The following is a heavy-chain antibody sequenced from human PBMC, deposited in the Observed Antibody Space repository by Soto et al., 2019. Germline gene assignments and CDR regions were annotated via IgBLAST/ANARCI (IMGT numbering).Heavy chain of an antibody. CDR3: ARTDYGSGSPTD. Sequence: SETLSLTCSVSGASIRNYYWHWVRQLPGKGLEWIGYVYTPDYTRYNSSLKSRVTISVDTSKSQFSLRLNSVTAADTAVYYCARTDYGSGSPTDWGLGTLVTVSS. CDR1: GASIRNYY. CDR2: VYTPDYT. V-gene: IGHV4-4*08. D-gene: IGHD3-10*01. J-gene: IGHJ4*02.